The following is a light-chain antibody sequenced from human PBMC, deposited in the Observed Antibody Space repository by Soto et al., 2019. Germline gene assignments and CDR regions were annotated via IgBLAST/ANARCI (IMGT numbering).Light chain of an antibody. Sequence: VLSQAPATLSVSPWASAPLSCRARQSVGSALVWFRQKPGPAPRLXXACXANMATGCPDRFSGSGSATAFPLTISRLQSEDFAVYYWQQYLEGTRTFGQGTKVDIK. CDR1: QSVGSA. V-gene: IGKV3-15*01. J-gene: IGKJ1*01. CDR2: CXA. CDR3: QQYLEGTRT.